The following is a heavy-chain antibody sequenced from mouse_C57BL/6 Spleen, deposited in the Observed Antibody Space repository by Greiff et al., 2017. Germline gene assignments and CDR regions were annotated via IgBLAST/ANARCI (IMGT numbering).Heavy chain of an antibody. D-gene: IGHD1-3*01. CDR3: ARDYNPFYLDY. J-gene: IGHJ2*01. CDR2: IDPNSGGT. V-gene: IGHV1-72*01. Sequence: QVQLKQPGAELVKPGASVKLSCKASGYTFTSYWMHWVKQRPGRGLEWIGRIDPNSGGTKYNEKFKSKATLTVDKPSITAYMQLSSLTSEDSAVYYCARDYNPFYLDYWGQGTTLTVSS. CDR1: GYTFTSYW.